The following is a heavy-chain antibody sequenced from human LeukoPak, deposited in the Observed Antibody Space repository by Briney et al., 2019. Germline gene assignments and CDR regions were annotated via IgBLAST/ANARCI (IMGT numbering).Heavy chain of an antibody. CDR1: AYSISSGYH. V-gene: IGHV4-38-2*02. CDR3: ARINWVFDY. D-gene: IGHD7-27*01. Sequence: PSETLSLTCTVSAYSISSGYHWGWIRQPPGKGLEWIGGIYRSGSSYYNPSLKSRVTITVDTSKNQFSLKLSSVTAADTAVYYCARINWVFDYWGQGTLVTVSS. J-gene: IGHJ4*02. CDR2: IYRSGSS.